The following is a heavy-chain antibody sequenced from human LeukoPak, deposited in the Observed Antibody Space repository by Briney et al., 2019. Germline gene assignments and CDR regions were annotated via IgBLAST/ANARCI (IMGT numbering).Heavy chain of an antibody. Sequence: GGSLRLSCAASGFTFSKYWMVWVGQGRGKGLESVSRINTDGTVTTYADSVKGRFTVSRDNADNTMFLQMNSVRDEDTAVYYCATKQWLAPPPDSWGQGTPVTVSS. CDR2: INTDGTVT. V-gene: IGHV3-74*01. CDR1: GFTFSKYW. J-gene: IGHJ4*02. D-gene: IGHD6-19*01. CDR3: ATKQWLAPPPDS.